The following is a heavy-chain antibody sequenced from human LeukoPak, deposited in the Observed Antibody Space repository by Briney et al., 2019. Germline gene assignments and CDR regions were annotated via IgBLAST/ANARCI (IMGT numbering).Heavy chain of an antibody. CDR2: IKEGGSEK. V-gene: IGHV3-7*03. J-gene: IGHJ6*02. CDR1: GFTFSNYW. D-gene: IGHD5-12*01. CDR3: AKTLSGYNYGYYYGMDV. Sequence: GGSLRLSCAASGFTFSNYWMTWVRQAPGKGLEWVANIKEGGSEKYYVDSVKGRFTISRDNSKNTLYLQMNSLRAEDTAVYYCAKTLSGYNYGYYYGMDVWGQGTTVTVSS.